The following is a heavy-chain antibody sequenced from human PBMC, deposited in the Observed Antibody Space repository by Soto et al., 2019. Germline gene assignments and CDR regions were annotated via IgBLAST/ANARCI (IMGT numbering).Heavy chain of an antibody. V-gene: IGHV1-18*01. J-gene: IGHJ5*02. CDR2: ISAYNGNT. Sequence: ASVKVSCKASGYTFTSYGISWVRQAPGQGLEWMGWISAYNGNTNYAQKLQGRVTMTTDTSTSTAYMELRSLRSDDTAVYYCARVGGDIVVVVDWFDPWGQGTLVTVPQ. CDR1: GYTFTSYG. CDR3: ARVGGDIVVVVDWFDP. D-gene: IGHD2-15*01.